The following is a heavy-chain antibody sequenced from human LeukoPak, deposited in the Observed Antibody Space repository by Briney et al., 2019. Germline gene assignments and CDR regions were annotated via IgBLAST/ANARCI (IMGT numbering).Heavy chain of an antibody. CDR2: IRSKAYGGTA. D-gene: IGHD6-13*01. Sequence: GGSLRLSCTASGFTFGDYAMSWVRQAPGKGLEWVGFIRSKAYGGTAEYAASVKGRFTISRDDSKSIAYLQMNSLKTEGTAVYYCTRDGIAAAGAFDYWGQGTLVTVSS. CDR1: GFTFGDYA. V-gene: IGHV3-49*04. CDR3: TRDGIAAAGAFDY. J-gene: IGHJ4*02.